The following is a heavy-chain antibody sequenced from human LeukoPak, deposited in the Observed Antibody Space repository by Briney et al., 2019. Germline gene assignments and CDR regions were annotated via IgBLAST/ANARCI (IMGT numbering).Heavy chain of an antibody. J-gene: IGHJ4*02. CDR2: IYHSGST. D-gene: IGHD1-26*01. V-gene: IGHV4-34*01. Sequence: SETLSLTCAVYGGSFSGYYWSWIRQPPGKGLEWIGYIYHSGSTYYNPSLKSRVTISVDRSKNQFSLKLSSVTAADTAVYYCARVYSGSYHFDYWGQGTLVTVSS. CDR3: ARVYSGSYHFDY. CDR1: GGSFSGYY.